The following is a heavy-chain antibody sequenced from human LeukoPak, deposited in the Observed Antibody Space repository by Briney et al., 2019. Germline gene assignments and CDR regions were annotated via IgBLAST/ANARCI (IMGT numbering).Heavy chain of an antibody. J-gene: IGHJ4*02. D-gene: IGHD3-22*01. CDR1: GFTFSSYS. V-gene: IGHV3-21*01. CDR3: AVKPGDYYDSTPYVRLGDY. CDR2: ISSSSSYI. Sequence: GGSLRLSCAASGFTFSSYSMNWVRQAPGKGLEWVSSISSSSSYIYYADSVKGRFTISRDNAKNSLYLQMNSLRAEDTAVYYCAVKPGDYYDSTPYVRLGDYWGQGTLVTVSS.